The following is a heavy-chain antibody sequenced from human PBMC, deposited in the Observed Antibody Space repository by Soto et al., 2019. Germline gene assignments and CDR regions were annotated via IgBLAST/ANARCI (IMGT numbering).Heavy chain of an antibody. V-gene: IGHV3-7*01. CDR1: GFTFSSYA. J-gene: IGHJ1*01. CDR2: IKQDGSEK. CDR3: ARESYTIFVVVGSEYFQH. Sequence: GGSLRLSCATSGFTFSSYAVSWVRKAPEKGLEREANIKQDGSEKYYVDNLKGRITISRDNAKISLYLQMIILRAEDTAVFFFARESYTIFVVVGSEYFQHWGQGTLVTVSS. D-gene: IGHD3-3*01.